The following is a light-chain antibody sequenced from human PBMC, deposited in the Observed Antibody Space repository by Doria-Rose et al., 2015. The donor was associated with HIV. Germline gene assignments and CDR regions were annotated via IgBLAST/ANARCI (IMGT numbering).Light chain of an antibody. CDR3: QSYDSRLSVYV. V-gene: IGLV1-40*01. J-gene: IGLJ1*01. CDR1: SSNIGAGFD. Sequence: VLAQPPSVSGAPGQRVAISCTGSSSNIGAGFDVNWYRQFPGTAPKLLIHGNTNRPSGVHDRFSGSKSGTSASLAISGLRAEDEADYYCQSYDSRLSVYVFGTGTKVTVL. CDR2: GNT.